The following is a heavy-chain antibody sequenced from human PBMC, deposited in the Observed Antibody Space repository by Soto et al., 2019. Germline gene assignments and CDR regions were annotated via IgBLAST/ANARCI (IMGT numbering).Heavy chain of an antibody. J-gene: IGHJ4*02. CDR2: IYFSGST. Sequence: QVQLQESGPGLMKPSETLSLTCSVSGGSVSSGGFYWSWIRQPPGKGLELIGHIYFSGSTNHNPSLKSRVTIALDTSKNQFSLKLSSVTAADTAVYYCARYVSWGYFDYWGQGSLVTVSS. D-gene: IGHD3-10*02. CDR3: ARYVSWGYFDY. CDR1: GGSVSSGGFY. V-gene: IGHV4-61*08.